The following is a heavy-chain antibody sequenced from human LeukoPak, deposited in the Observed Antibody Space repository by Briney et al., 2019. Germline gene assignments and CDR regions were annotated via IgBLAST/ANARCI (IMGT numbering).Heavy chain of an antibody. V-gene: IGHV3-48*03. D-gene: IGHD6-13*01. CDR2: ISASADII. CDR3: ARGGRQLGYMDV. J-gene: IGHJ6*03. CDR1: QFTFSSYE. Sequence: GGSLRLSCAGSQFTFSSYEMNWVRQAPGKGLEWVSYISASADIIYYADSAKGRFTISRDNARNSLYLQMNSLTAADTAVYYCARGGRQLGYMDVWGKGTTVTVSS.